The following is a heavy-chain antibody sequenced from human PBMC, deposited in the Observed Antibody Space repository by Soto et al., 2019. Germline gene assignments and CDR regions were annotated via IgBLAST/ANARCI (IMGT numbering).Heavy chain of an antibody. V-gene: IGHV3-23*01. CDR3: ANDRKVIAHRTHDY. CDR2: ISGSGVST. D-gene: IGHD3-22*01. Sequence: AGSLRVSCSSSRLTWSSYAMSWVRQARGKGREWVSAISGSGVSTYYADSVKGRFTISRDNSKNTLYLQMNSLRAEDTAVYYCANDRKVIAHRTHDYRGQGTLVTVSS. CDR1: RLTWSSYA. J-gene: IGHJ4*02.